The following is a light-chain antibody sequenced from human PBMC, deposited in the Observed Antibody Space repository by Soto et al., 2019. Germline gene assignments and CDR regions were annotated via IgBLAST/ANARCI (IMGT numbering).Light chain of an antibody. CDR3: SSYSTTSTLV. Sequence: QSVLTQPPSVSGAPGQRVTISCTGSSSNIGAGFAVHWYQQLPGTAPKPLIYGDTNRPSGVPDRFSGSKSGTSASLAISGLQAEDEADYYCSSYSTTSTLVFGSGTKLTVL. V-gene: IGLV1-40*01. CDR1: SSNIGAGFA. CDR2: GDT. J-gene: IGLJ1*01.